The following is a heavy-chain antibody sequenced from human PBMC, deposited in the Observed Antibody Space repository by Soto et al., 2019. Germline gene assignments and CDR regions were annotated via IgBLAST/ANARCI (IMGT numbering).Heavy chain of an antibody. J-gene: IGHJ6*02. V-gene: IGHV1-2*02. CDR2: INPNSGGA. Sequence: ASVKVSCKTSGYIFTGFYMHWVRQAPGQGLEWMGWINPNSGGANYPQKFRDRVTMTRDTSIGTAYMELSSLRSDDTAVYYCARDRVDYSSFHYGMDVWGQGTKVTVYS. CDR3: ARDRVDYSSFHYGMDV. D-gene: IGHD4-4*01. CDR1: GYIFTGFY.